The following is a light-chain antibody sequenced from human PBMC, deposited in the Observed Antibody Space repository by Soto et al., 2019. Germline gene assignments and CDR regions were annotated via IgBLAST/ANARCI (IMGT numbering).Light chain of an antibody. CDR1: QSVSSSF. V-gene: IGKV3-20*01. J-gene: IGKJ5*01. CDR3: QQYGSSPRT. CDR2: GAS. Sequence: EIVMTQSPATLSVSPGERATLSCRASQSVSSSFLAWYQQKVGQAPRLLIYGASSRATGIPDRFSGSGSGTDFTLTISRLEPEDFAVYYCQQYGSSPRTFGQGTRREIK.